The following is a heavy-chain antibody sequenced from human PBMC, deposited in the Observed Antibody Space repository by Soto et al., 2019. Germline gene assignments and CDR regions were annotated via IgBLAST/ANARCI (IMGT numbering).Heavy chain of an antibody. J-gene: IGHJ6*02. CDR3: ARSKSGSPRYYYYGMDV. Sequence: SETLSLTCTVSGGSVSSGSYYWSWIRQPPGKGLEWIGYIYYSGSTNYNPSLKSRVTISVDTSKNQFSLKLSSVTAADTAVYYCARSKSGSPRYYYYGMDVWGQGTTVTVSS. CDR1: GGSVSSGSYY. V-gene: IGHV4-61*01. CDR2: IYYSGST. D-gene: IGHD3-3*01.